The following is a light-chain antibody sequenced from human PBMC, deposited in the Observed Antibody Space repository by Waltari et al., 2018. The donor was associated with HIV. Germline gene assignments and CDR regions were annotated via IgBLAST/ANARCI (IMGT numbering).Light chain of an antibody. Sequence: DVVLTQSPLSLPVTLGQPASISCRPSQSLLHSDGNTYLNWFQQRPGQTPRRLIHQVSKQDSEIPDRFSGSESGTDFTLKVSRGEAEDVGMYYCMQATQWPYTGGHGTKLGI. J-gene: IGKJ2*01. V-gene: IGKV2-30*02. CDR2: QVS. CDR3: MQATQWPYT. CDR1: QSLLHSDGNTY.